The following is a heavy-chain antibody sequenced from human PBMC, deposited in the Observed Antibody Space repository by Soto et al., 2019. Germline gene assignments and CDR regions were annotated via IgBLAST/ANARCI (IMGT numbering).Heavy chain of an antibody. Sequence: EVQLVESGGGLVQPGGSLRLSCAVSGFTYGAYEMNWVRQTPGKGLEWVAYISSSGSIRYYADSVQGRFTISRDNANNSLFLQMNSLRAEDTAVYYCARELRTLDRGVTYSMDVWGQGNTVTVTS. CDR1: GFTYGAYE. CDR3: ARELRTLDRGVTYSMDV. D-gene: IGHD3-10*01. J-gene: IGHJ6*02. V-gene: IGHV3-48*03. CDR2: ISSSGSIR.